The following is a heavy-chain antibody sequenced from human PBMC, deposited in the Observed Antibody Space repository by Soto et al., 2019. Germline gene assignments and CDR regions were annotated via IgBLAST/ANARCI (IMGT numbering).Heavy chain of an antibody. D-gene: IGHD3-10*01. CDR3: ARYDGSGTCDS. CDR1: GGSISSSSYY. Sequence: QMQLQESGPGLVKPSETLSLTCTVSGGSISSSSYYWGWIRQPPGKGLEWIGTIYYSGGSSYNPSLKSRVTISLDASKHQSSTTLISVTAPDPAVYSCARYDGSGTCDSCGQGTLVTVSS. J-gene: IGHJ4*02. V-gene: IGHV4-39*01. CDR2: IYYSGGS.